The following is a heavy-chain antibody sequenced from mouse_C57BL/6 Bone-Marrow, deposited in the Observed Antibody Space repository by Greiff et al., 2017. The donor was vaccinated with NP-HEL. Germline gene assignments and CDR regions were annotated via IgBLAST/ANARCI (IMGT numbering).Heavy chain of an antibody. J-gene: IGHJ3*01. CDR1: GYTFTSYW. CDR2: IDPSDSYT. CDR3: ARSGKGFAY. V-gene: IGHV1-69*01. D-gene: IGHD3-2*02. Sequence: VQLQQPGAELVMPGASVKLSCKASGYTFTSYWMHWVKQRPGQGLEWIGEIDPSDSYTNYNQKFKGKATLTVDKSSSTAYMQLSSLTSEGSAVYYCARSGKGFAYWGQGTLVTVSA.